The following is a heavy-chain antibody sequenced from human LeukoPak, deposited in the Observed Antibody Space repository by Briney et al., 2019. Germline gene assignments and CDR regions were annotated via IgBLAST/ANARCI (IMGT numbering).Heavy chain of an antibody. J-gene: IGHJ4*02. CDR1: GYTLTELS. V-gene: IGHV1-24*01. CDR3: AIRSIAVAGTYYFDY. CDR2: FDPEDGET. Sequence: ASVKVSCKVSGYTLTELSMHWVRQAPGKGLEWMGGFDPEDGETIYAQKFQGRVTMTEDTSTDTAYMELSSLRSEDTAVYYCAIRSIAVAGTYYFDYWGQGTLVTVSS. D-gene: IGHD6-19*01.